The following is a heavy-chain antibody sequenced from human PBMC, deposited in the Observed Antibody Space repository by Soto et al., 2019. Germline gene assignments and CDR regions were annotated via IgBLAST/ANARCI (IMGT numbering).Heavy chain of an antibody. D-gene: IGHD4-17*01. J-gene: IGHJ3*02. CDR1: GYTFTSYY. CDR2: INPSGGST. Sequence: ASVKVSCKASGYTFTSYYMHWVRQAPGQGLEWMGMINPSGGSTSYAQKFQGRVTMTRDTSTSTVYMELSSLRSEDTAVYYCARGEATVTTQGAFDIWGQGTMVTVSS. CDR3: ARGEATVTTQGAFDI. V-gene: IGHV1-46*03.